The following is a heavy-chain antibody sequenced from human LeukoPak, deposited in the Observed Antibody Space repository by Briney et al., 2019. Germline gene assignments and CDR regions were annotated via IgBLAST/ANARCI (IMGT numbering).Heavy chain of an antibody. CDR2: ISYGGST. J-gene: IGHJ4*02. Sequence: PSETLSLTCTVSGGSITTYYWSWLRQPPGRGLEWIGYISYGGSTNYNPSLKSRVTISVDTSKSQFSLKLTSVTAADTAVYYCARDKDMATIFDYWGQGTLVTVSS. CDR3: ARDKDMATIFDY. V-gene: IGHV4-59*01. CDR1: GGSITTYY. D-gene: IGHD5-24*01.